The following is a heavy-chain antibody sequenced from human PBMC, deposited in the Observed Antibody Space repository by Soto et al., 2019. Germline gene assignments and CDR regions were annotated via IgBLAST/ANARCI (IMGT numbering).Heavy chain of an antibody. V-gene: IGHV2-26*01. CDR1: GFSLSNARMG. J-gene: IGHJ5*02. Sequence: SGPTLVNPTETLTLTCTVPGFSLSNARMGVSWIRQPPGKALEWLAHIFSNDEKSYSTSLKSRLTISKDTSKSQVVLTMTNMDPVDTATYYCARIGYCTNGVCYSQNWFDPWGQGTLVTVSS. CDR3: ARIGYCTNGVCYSQNWFDP. CDR2: IFSNDEK. D-gene: IGHD2-8*01.